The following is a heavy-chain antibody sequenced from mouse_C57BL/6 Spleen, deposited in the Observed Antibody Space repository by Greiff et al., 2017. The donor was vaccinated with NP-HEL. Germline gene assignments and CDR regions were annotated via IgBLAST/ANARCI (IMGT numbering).Heavy chain of an antibody. CDR3: ARVNYYGSSYPDFDY. V-gene: IGHV1-81*01. J-gene: IGHJ2*01. CDR1: GYTFTSYG. CDR2: IYPRSGNT. D-gene: IGHD1-1*01. Sequence: VQLQQSGAELARRGASVKLSCKASGYTFTSYGISWVKQRTGQGLEWIGEIYPRSGNTYYNEKFKGKATLTADKSSSTAYMELRSLTSEDSAVYFCARVNYYGSSYPDFDYWGQGTTLTVSS.